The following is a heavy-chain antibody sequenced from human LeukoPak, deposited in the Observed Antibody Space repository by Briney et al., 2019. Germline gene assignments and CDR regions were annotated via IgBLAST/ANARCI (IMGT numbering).Heavy chain of an antibody. D-gene: IGHD3-22*01. V-gene: IGHV1-69*13. CDR3: ARSYDSSGYYGY. CDR1: GGTFSSYA. Sequence: SVKVSCKASGGTFSSYAISWVRQAPGQGLEWMGGIIPIFGTANYAQKFQGRVAITADESTSTAYMELSSLRSEDTAVYYCARSYDSSGYYGYWGQGTLVTVSS. CDR2: IIPIFGTA. J-gene: IGHJ4*02.